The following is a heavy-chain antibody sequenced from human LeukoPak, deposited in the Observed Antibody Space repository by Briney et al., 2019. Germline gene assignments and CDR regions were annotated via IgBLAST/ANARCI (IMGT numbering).Heavy chain of an antibody. D-gene: IGHD3-16*02. CDR1: GFTFDDYA. V-gene: IGHV3-9*01. Sequence: HPGGSLRLSCTASGFTFDDYAMHWVRQAPGKGLEWVSGSSWNSASIEYADSVKGRFTISRDNAKNSLYLQMNSLRAEDTALYYCAKDYDYVWGSYRSSFDFWGQGTLVTVSS. J-gene: IGHJ4*02. CDR3: AKDYDYVWGSYRSSFDF. CDR2: SSWNSASI.